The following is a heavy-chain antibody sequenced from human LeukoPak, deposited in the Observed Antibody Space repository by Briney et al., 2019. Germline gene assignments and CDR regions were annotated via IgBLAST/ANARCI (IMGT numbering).Heavy chain of an antibody. CDR2: IIPIFGIA. D-gene: IGHD2-15*01. V-gene: IGHV1-69*04. CDR1: GGTFSSYA. J-gene: IGHJ5*02. Sequence: SVKVSCKASGGTFSSYAISWVRQAPGQGLEWMGRIIPIFGIANYAQKFQGRVTITADKSTSTAYMELSSLRSEDTAVYYCARGHCSGGSCYRAPERPIWFDPWGQGTLVTVSS. CDR3: ARGHCSGGSCYRAPERPIWFDP.